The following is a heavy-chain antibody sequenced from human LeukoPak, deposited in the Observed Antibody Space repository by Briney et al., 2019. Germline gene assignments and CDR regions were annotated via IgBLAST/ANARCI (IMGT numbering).Heavy chain of an antibody. J-gene: IGHJ4*02. D-gene: IGHD3-16*01. Sequence: SQTLSLTCAISGDSVSSNSAAWCWIRQSPSRGLEWLRRTYYRYGWYNDYAVSVQSRITINPDTSKNQFSLQLNSVTSEDTAVYYCARDQGALNSWGQGTLVTVSS. CDR1: GDSVSSNSAA. V-gene: IGHV6-1*01. CDR2: TYYRYGWYN. CDR3: ARDQGALNS.